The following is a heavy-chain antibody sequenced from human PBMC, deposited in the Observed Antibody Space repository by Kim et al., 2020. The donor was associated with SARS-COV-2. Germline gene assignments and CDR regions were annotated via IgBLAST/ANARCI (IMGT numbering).Heavy chain of an antibody. CDR1: GFTFSSYA. J-gene: IGHJ4*02. D-gene: IGHD5-12*01. Sequence: GGSLRPSCAASGFTFSSYAMHWVRQAPGKGLEWVAVISYDGSNKYYADSVKGRFTISRDNSKNTLYLQMNSLRAEDTAVYYCARDRIGGYDSLFDYWGQGTLVTVSS. CDR3: ARDRIGGYDSLFDY. CDR2: ISYDGSNK. V-gene: IGHV3-30-3*01.